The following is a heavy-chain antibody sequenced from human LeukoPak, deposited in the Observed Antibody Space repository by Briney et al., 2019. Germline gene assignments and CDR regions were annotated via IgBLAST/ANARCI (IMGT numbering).Heavy chain of an antibody. Sequence: GGSLRLSCAASGFTVSSNYMSWVRQAPGKGLEWVSVIYSGGSTYYADSVKGRFTISRDNSKNTLYLQMNSLRAEDTAVYYCAREGGLSTPYYYYYMDVWGKGTTVTVSS. CDR3: AREGGLSTPYYYYYMDV. CDR2: IYSGGST. J-gene: IGHJ6*03. CDR1: GFTVSSNY. V-gene: IGHV3-53*01. D-gene: IGHD4-23*01.